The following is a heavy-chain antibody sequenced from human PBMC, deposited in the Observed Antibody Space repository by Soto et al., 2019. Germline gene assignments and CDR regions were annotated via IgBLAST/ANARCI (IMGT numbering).Heavy chain of an antibody. CDR3: AREVATSFDI. CDR2: IHSDWSST. Sequence: GSLRLSCEASGFTFGSNWMQWVRQAPGKGLVWVSLIHSDWSSTNDADSVKGRFTISRDSAKNTLYLQMNSLRAEDTAVYYCAREVATSFDIWGQGTMVTV. CDR1: GFTFGSNW. J-gene: IGHJ3*02. V-gene: IGHV3-74*01. D-gene: IGHD5-12*01.